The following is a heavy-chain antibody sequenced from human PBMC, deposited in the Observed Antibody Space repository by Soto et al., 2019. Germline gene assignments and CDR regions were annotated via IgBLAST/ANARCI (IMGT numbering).Heavy chain of an antibody. CDR2: IIPIFGTA. Sequence: QVQLVQSGAEVKKPGSSVKVSCKASGGTFSSYAISWVRQAPGQGLEWMGGIIPIFGTANYAQKFQGRVTITADESTSTAYLELSSLRSEATAVYYCAPNYYGVSDTGWFDPWGQGTLVTVSS. CDR1: GGTFSSYA. V-gene: IGHV1-69*12. CDR3: APNYYGVSDTGWFDP. J-gene: IGHJ5*02. D-gene: IGHD4-17*01.